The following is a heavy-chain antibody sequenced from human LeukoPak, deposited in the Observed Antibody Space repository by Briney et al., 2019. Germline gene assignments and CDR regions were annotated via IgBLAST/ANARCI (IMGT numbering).Heavy chain of an antibody. Sequence: GGSLRLSCAASVFTFSSYWMRWVRQAPGKGLEWVSYISSSCRTIYYADSVKGRFTISRDNDKNSLYLQMNSLRAEDTAVYYCARDLKIGYSYGWDYYYYMDVWGKGTTVTISS. CDR2: ISSSCRTI. J-gene: IGHJ6*03. V-gene: IGHV3-48*04. CDR3: ARDLKIGYSYGWDYYYYMDV. CDR1: VFTFSSYW. D-gene: IGHD5-18*01.